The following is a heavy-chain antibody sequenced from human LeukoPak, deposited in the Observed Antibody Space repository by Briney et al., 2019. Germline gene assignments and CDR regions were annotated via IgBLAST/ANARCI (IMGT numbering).Heavy chain of an antibody. J-gene: IGHJ4*02. CDR3: AKDRVFELWFEEASPYYFDY. V-gene: IGHV3-53*05. CDR1: GFTVSSNY. D-gene: IGHD3-10*01. Sequence: GGSLRLSCAASGFTVSSNYMSWVRQAPGKGLEWVSVIYSGGSTYYADSVKGRFTISRDISKNTLYLQMNSLRAEDTAVYYCAKDRVFELWFEEASPYYFDYWGQGTLVTVSS. CDR2: IYSGGST.